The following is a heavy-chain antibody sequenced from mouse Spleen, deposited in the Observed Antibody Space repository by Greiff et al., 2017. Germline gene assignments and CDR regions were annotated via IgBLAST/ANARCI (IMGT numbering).Heavy chain of an antibody. V-gene: IGHV1-81*01. D-gene: IGHD2-1*01. CDR1: GYTFTSYG. CDR2: IYPRSGNT. J-gene: IGHJ3*01. Sequence: VQLQQSGAELARPGASVKLSCKASGYTFTSYGISWVKQRTGQGLEWIGEIYPRSGNTYYNEKFTGKAQLTVDTSSSTAYMQFSSLTTEDSAIYYCASGNWFAYWGQGTLVTVSA. CDR3: ASGNWFAY.